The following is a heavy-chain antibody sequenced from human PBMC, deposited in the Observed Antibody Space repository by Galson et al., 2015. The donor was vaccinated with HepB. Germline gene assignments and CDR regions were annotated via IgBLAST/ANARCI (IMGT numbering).Heavy chain of an antibody. CDR3: ARHLLRFVEWPPFDP. V-gene: IGHV4-39*02. CDR1: GGSISTTNYY. D-gene: IGHD3-3*01. J-gene: IGHJ5*02. CDR2: IHYSGST. Sequence: SETLSLTCIVSGGSISTTNYYWGWIRQPPGKGLQWIGSIHYSGSTNYNPSLKSRVTISVDTSKNHLSLKLNSVTAADTAVYYCARHLLRFVEWPPFDPWGQGTLVTISS.